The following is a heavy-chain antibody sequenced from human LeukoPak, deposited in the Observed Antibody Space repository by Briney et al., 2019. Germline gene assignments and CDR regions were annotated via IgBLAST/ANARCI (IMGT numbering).Heavy chain of an antibody. V-gene: IGHV1-58*01. CDR2: IVVGSGNT. CDR1: GFTFTSSA. D-gene: IGHD2-21*02. CDR3: ATSPCGGDCHLFDY. J-gene: IGHJ4*02. Sequence: SVKVSCKASGFTFTSSAVQWVRQARGQRLEWIGWIVVGSGNTNYAQKFQERVTITRDMSTSTAYMELSSLRSEDTAVYYCATSPCGGDCHLFDYWGREPWSPSPQ.